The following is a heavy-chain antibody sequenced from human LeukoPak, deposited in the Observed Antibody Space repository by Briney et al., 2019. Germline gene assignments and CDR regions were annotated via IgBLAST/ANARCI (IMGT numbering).Heavy chain of an antibody. CDR1: GFTVSTNS. CDR2: IYSGGST. V-gene: IGHV3-66*02. J-gene: IGHJ4*02. D-gene: IGHD6-13*01. CDR3: ARGSSSWYKGYDY. Sequence: GGSLRLSCAASGFTVSTNSMSWVRQAPGKGLEWVSVIYSGGSTYYADSVKGRFTFSGDNSKNTLYLQMNSLRAEDTAVHYCARGSSSWYKGYDYWGQGTLVTVSS.